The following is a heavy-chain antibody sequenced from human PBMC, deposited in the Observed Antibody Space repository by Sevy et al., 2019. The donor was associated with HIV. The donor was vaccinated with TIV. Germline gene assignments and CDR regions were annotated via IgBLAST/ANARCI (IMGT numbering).Heavy chain of an antibody. CDR3: ARGPYNSGLRFDY. CDR2: ISYDGGNK. J-gene: IGHJ4*02. D-gene: IGHD6-19*01. CDR1: GFTFSDSA. V-gene: IGHV3-30-3*01. Sequence: GGSLRLSCRGSGFTFSDSAVHWVRQGPGKGLEWVAVISYDGGNKYYADSVKGRFTISRDNSKSMAYLQMNSLRAEDAALYYCARGPYNSGLRFDYWGRGTLVTDSS.